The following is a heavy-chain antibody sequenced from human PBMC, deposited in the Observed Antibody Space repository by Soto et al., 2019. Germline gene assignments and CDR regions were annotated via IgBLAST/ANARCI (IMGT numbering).Heavy chain of an antibody. Sequence: PGGSLRLSCAASGFTFSSYGMHWVRQAPGKGLEWVAVIWYDGSNKYYADSVKGRFTISRDNSKNTLYLQMNSLRAEDTAVYYCARDDYPDAFDIWGQGTMVTVSS. CDR1: GFTFSSYG. CDR2: IWYDGSNK. D-gene: IGHD3-16*01. V-gene: IGHV3-33*01. J-gene: IGHJ3*02. CDR3: ARDDYPDAFDI.